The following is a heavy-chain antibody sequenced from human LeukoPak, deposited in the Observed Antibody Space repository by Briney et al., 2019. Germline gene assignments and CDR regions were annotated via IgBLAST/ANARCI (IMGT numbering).Heavy chain of an antibody. CDR1: GFTFTSYA. V-gene: IGHV3-23*01. D-gene: IGHD7-27*01. CDR2: DSGSGGST. J-gene: IGHJ4*02. Sequence: GGSLRLSCAAYGFTFTSYAMSWVRQARGKGVEWVSADSGSGGSTFYAASVKGRFTISRDNSKNTLYLQMNSLRAEDTAIYYCAKDRDLTGDRKPGYFDCWGQGTLVTVSS. CDR3: AKDRDLTGDRKPGYFDC.